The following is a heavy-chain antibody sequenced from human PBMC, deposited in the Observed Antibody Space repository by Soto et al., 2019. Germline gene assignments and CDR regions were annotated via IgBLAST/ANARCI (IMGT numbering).Heavy chain of an antibody. CDR2: IYYSGST. CDR3: ARGGQLELRWSYGMDV. Sequence: SETLSLTCTVSGGSISSSRYYWGWIRQPPGKGLEWIGSIYYSGSTYYNPSLKSRITISVDTSKNQFSLKLSSVTAADTAVYYCARGGQLELRWSYGMDVWGQGTTVTVSS. J-gene: IGHJ6*02. D-gene: IGHD1-7*01. V-gene: IGHV4-39*01. CDR1: GGSISSSRYY.